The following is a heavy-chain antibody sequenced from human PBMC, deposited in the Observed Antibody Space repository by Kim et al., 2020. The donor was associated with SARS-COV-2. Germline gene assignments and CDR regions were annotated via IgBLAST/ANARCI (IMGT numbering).Heavy chain of an antibody. CDR2: VNTDGSTT. CDR3: ARSRGAGVDI. Sequence: GGSLRLSCAASGFTFSSYWMHWVRQPPGKGLVWVSRVNTDGSTTTYADSVKGRFTISRDNAKNTLYLQMNSLRAEDTAVYYCARSRGAGVDIWGLGTLVTVSS. V-gene: IGHV3-74*01. CDR1: GFTFSSYW. J-gene: IGHJ4*02. D-gene: IGHD6-19*01.